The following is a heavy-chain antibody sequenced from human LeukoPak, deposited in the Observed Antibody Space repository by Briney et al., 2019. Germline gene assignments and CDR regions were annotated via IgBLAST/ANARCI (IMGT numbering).Heavy chain of an antibody. J-gene: IGHJ4*02. Sequence: SETLSLTCTVSGDSISSYYWSWIRQTPGKGLEWVGTIYNTGTTYYNPSLKSRVTISFDTSKNHISLKLSSVPAADTAVYYCARVDPYSSGWKPFDYWGQGILVTVSS. CDR1: GDSISSYY. CDR3: ARVDPYSSGWKPFDY. D-gene: IGHD6-19*01. CDR2: IYNTGTT. V-gene: IGHV4-39*07.